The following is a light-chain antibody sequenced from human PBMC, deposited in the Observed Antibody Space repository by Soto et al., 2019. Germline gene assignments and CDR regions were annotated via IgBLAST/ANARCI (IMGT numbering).Light chain of an antibody. CDR3: QQLNTYSS. V-gene: IGKV1-9*01. Sequence: DIQLTQSPSFLSASVGDRVTITCRGSQGINTYLAWYQHKPGKAPKVLIYDASKLHSGVPSRFSGSGSGTEFTLTISSLHPEDFATYFCQQLNTYSSFGGGTKVEIK. CDR1: QGINTY. CDR2: DAS. J-gene: IGKJ4*01.